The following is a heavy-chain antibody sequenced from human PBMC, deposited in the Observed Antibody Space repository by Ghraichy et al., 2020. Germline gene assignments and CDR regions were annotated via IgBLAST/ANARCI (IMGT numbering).Heavy chain of an antibody. J-gene: IGHJ4*02. Sequence: SQTLSLTCAISGDSVSSTSSSWNWFRQSPSRGLEWLGRTFYTSKWHDDYAVSVESRITITPDTSKNQISLQLNSVTPEDSAVYYCARRRYQGYRGYFDSWGQGTLVTVSS. CDR3: ARRRYQGYRGYFDS. D-gene: IGHD3-22*01. V-gene: IGHV6-1*01. CDR2: TFYTSKWHD. CDR1: GDSVSSTSSS.